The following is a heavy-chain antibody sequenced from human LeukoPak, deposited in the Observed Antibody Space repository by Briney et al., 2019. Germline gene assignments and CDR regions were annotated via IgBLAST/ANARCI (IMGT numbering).Heavy chain of an antibody. V-gene: IGHV4-34*01. J-gene: IGHJ4*02. CDR3: ARSSGSYYLDY. D-gene: IGHD3-10*01. Sequence: SETLSLTCAVYGGSFSGYYWSWIRQPPGKGLEWIGEINHSGSTNYNPSLKSRVTISVDTSKNQFSLKLSFVTAADTAVYYCARSSGSYYLDYWGQGTLVTVSS. CDR1: GGSFSGYY. CDR2: INHSGST.